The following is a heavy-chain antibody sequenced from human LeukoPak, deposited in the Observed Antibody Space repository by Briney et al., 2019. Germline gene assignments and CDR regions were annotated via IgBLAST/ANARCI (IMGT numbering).Heavy chain of an antibody. CDR3: ARYHMVNRGVNWFDP. CDR2: INHSGST. CDR1: GGSFSGYY. Sequence: PSETLSLTCAVYGGSFSGYYWSWIRQPPGKGLEWIGEINHSGSTNYNPSLKSRVTISVDTSKNQFSLKLCSVTAADTAVYYCARYHMVNRGVNWFDPWGQGILVTVSS. J-gene: IGHJ5*02. D-gene: IGHD4-23*01. V-gene: IGHV4-34*01.